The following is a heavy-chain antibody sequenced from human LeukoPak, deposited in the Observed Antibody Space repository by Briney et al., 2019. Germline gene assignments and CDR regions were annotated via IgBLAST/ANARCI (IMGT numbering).Heavy chain of an antibody. Sequence: PGGSLRLSCAASGFTFSSYSMNWVRQVPGKGLEWASSISSSSSYIYYADSVKGRFTISRDNAKNSLYLQMNSLRAEDTAVYYCARDDSTYYYDSSGYKFFDYWGQGTLVTVSS. CDR1: GFTFSSYS. CDR3: ARDDSTYYYDSSGYKFFDY. J-gene: IGHJ4*02. V-gene: IGHV3-21*01. CDR2: ISSSSSYI. D-gene: IGHD3-22*01.